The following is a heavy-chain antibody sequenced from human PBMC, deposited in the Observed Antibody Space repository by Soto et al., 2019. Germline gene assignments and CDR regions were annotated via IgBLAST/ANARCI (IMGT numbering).Heavy chain of an antibody. CDR1: GGSISSYY. D-gene: IGHD5-12*01. V-gene: IGHV4-59*08. CDR3: ARQTSGYDPLDY. J-gene: IGHJ4*02. CDR2: IYYSGST. Sequence: SETLSHTCTVFGGSISSYYWSWIRQPPGKGLEWIGYIYYSGSTNYNPSLKSRVTISVDTSKNQFSLKLSSVTAADTAVYYCARQTSGYDPLDYWGQGTLVTVSS.